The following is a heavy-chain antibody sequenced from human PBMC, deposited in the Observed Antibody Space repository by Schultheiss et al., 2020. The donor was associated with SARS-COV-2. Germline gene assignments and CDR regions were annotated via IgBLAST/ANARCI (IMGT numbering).Heavy chain of an antibody. D-gene: IGHD3-10*01. Sequence: ASVKVSCKASGYTFTSYDIKWVRQATGQGLEWMGWMNPNSGNTGYAQKFQGRVTMTRNTSISTAYMELSSLRSEDTAVYYCARGRLWFGTRYYGMDVWGQGTTVTVSS. CDR3: ARGRLWFGTRYYGMDV. V-gene: IGHV1-8*01. CDR2: MNPNSGNT. J-gene: IGHJ6*02. CDR1: GYTFTSYD.